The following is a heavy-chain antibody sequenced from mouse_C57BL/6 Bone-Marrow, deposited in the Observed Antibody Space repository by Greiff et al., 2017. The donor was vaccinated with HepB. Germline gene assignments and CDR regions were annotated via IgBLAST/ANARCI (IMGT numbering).Heavy chain of an antibody. Sequence: QVQLQQSGAELARPGASVKLSCKASGYTFTSYGISWVKQRTGQGLEWIGEIYPRSGNTYYNEKFKGKATLTADKSSSTAYMELRSLTSEDSAVYFCARLGYYGSYFDYWGQGTTLTVSS. CDR2: IYPRSGNT. CDR3: ARLGYYGSYFDY. D-gene: IGHD1-1*01. V-gene: IGHV1-81*01. J-gene: IGHJ2*01. CDR1: GYTFTSYG.